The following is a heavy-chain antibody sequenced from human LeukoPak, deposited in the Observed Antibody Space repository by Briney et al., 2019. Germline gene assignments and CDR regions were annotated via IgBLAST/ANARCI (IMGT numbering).Heavy chain of an antibody. Sequence: GGSLRLSCVASGFTFSSYAMRWVRQAPGKGLEWVSAISGRGGSTYYADSVKGRFTISRDNSKNTLYLQMNSLRAEDTAVYYCAKHPPSTRHYYYYMDVWGKGTTVTVSS. CDR1: GFTFSSYA. D-gene: IGHD5/OR15-5a*01. V-gene: IGHV3-23*01. J-gene: IGHJ6*03. CDR2: ISGRGGST. CDR3: AKHPPSTRHYYYYMDV.